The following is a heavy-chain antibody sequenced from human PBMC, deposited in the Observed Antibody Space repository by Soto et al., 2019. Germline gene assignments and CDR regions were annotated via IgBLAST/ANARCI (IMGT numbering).Heavy chain of an antibody. CDR1: GFTFGDYA. V-gene: IGHV3-49*04. D-gene: IGHD4-17*01. CDR3: TRDLPFDYGERYYYYGMDV. Sequence: GSLRLSCTASGFTFGDYAMSWVRQAPGKGLEWVGFIRSKAYGGTTEYAASVKGRFTISRDDSKSIAYLQMNSLKTEDTAVYYCTRDLPFDYGERYYYYGMDVWGQGTTVTVSS. CDR2: IRSKAYGGTT. J-gene: IGHJ6*02.